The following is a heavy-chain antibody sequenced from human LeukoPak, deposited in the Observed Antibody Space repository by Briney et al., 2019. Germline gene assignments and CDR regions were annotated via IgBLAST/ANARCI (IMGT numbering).Heavy chain of an antibody. J-gene: IGHJ4*02. CDR1: RFTFNTYA. D-gene: IGHD2-15*01. CDR3: ARIKRDCSGGTCYSYDY. Sequence: GGSLRLSCAASRFTFNTYAVNWVRQAPGKGLEWVSAISGNGDITYYADSVRGRFTISRDNSKNTLFLQMNSLRAEDTAVYYCARIKRDCSGGTCYSYDYWGQGTLVTVSS. V-gene: IGHV3-23*01. CDR2: ISGNGDIT.